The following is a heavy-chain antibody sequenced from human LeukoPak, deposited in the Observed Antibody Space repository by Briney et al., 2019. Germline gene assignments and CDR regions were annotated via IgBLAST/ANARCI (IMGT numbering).Heavy chain of an antibody. CDR3: ARVGRVGATWVPDAFDI. CDR2: IYYSGST. V-gene: IGHV4-61*08. Sequence: ASETLSLTCTVSGGSISSGDYYWSWIRQPPGKGLEWIGYIYYSGSTNYNPSLKSRVTISVDTSKNQFSLKLSSVTAADTAVYYCARVGRVGATWVPDAFDIWGQGTMVTVSS. D-gene: IGHD1-26*01. J-gene: IGHJ3*02. CDR1: GGSISSGDYY.